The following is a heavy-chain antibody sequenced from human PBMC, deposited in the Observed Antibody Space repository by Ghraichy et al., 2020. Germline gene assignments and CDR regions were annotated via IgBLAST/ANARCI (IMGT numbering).Heavy chain of an antibody. D-gene: IGHD3-10*02. V-gene: IGHV6-1*01. CDR1: GDSVSSTTAT. J-gene: IGHJ4*02. CDR3: ARDSTNGGLFVGFYDH. Sequence: SQTLSLTCAISGDSVSSTTATWNWIRQSPSRGLEWLGRTYYRSKWYNDSAVFLRGRLTISTDTSKNQISLQLNSLTPEDTAVYYCARDSTNGGLFVGFYDHWGQGILVTVSS. CDR2: TYYRSKWYN.